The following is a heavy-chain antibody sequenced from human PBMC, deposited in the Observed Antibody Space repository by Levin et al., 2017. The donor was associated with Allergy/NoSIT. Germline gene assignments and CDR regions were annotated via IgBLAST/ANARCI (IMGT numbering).Heavy chain of an antibody. Sequence: GSLRLSCTVSGGSISSYYWSWIRQPPGKGLEWIGYIYYSGSTNYNPSLKSRVTISVDTSKNQFSLKLSSVTAADTAVYYCARESLSSGSLDAFDIWGQGTMVTVSS. J-gene: IGHJ3*02. V-gene: IGHV4-59*01. D-gene: IGHD1-26*01. CDR2: IYYSGST. CDR1: GGSISSYY. CDR3: ARESLSSGSLDAFDI.